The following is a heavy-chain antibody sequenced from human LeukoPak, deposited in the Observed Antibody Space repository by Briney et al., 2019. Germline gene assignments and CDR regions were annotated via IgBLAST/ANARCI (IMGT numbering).Heavy chain of an antibody. D-gene: IGHD6-13*01. V-gene: IGHV4-34*01. CDR3: VRAVAAAALNWFDP. CDR1: GGSFSGYY. J-gene: IGHJ5*02. Sequence: PSETLSLTCAVYGGSFSGYYWSWIRQPPGKGLEWIGEINHSGSTNYNPSLKSRVTISVDTSKNQFSLKLSSVTAADTAVYYCVRAVAAAALNWFDPWGQGTLVTVSS. CDR2: INHSGST.